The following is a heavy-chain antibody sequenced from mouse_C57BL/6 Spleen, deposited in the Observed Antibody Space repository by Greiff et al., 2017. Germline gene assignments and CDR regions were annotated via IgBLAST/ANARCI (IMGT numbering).Heavy chain of an antibody. V-gene: IGHV5-6*02. Sequence: EVKLVESGGDLVKPGGSLKLSCAASGFTFSSYGMSWVRQTPDKRLEWVATISSGGSYTYYPDSVKGRFTITRDNAKNTLYLQMSSLKSEDTAMYYCARDYYYGRPPITTAYFEVWGTGTTVNGSS. D-gene: IGHD1-1*01. CDR3: ARDYYYGRPPITTAYFEV. CDR1: GFTFSSYG. CDR2: ISSGGSYT. J-gene: IGHJ1*03.